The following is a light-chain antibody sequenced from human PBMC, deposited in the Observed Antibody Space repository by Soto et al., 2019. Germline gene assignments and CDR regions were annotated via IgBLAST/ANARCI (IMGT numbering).Light chain of an antibody. Sequence: EIVLTQSPDTLSLSPGERATLSCRASQSVRSNYLAWYQQKPGQAPRFLISDASSRATCIPDRFSGSGSGTDFTLTISRLEPEDFAGYYCQQYGIPPLTFGVGTKVEIK. J-gene: IGKJ4*01. V-gene: IGKV3-20*01. CDR3: QQYGIPPLT. CDR2: DAS. CDR1: QSVRSNY.